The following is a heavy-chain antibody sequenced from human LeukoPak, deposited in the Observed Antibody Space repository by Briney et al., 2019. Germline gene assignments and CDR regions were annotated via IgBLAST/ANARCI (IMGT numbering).Heavy chain of an antibody. CDR2: IYYSGST. J-gene: IGHJ4*02. CDR1: GGSISSYY. V-gene: IGHV4-59*06. CDR3: AKYTDYSKYFAVDH. Sequence: PSETLSLTCTVPGGSISSYYWSWIRQHPGKGLEWIGNIYYSGSTFYNPSLKSRLTISVDTSKNQFSLKLRSVTAADTAVYYCAKYTDYSKYFAVDHWGQGTLVTVSS. D-gene: IGHD4-4*01.